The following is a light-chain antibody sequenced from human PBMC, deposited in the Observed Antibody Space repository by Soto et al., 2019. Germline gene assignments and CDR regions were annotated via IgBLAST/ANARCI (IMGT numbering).Light chain of an antibody. CDR1: QSTRNY. J-gene: IGKJ3*01. V-gene: IGKV1-39*01. CDR2: GAS. Sequence: DIQMTQSPSSLSASVGDRVTITCRASQSTRNYLNWYQQKPGKVPNLLIYGASSLQSGVPSRFSGSGSETDFTLTINNLQPEDFATYYCQQSYTAVFTFGPGTKVDIK. CDR3: QQSYTAVFT.